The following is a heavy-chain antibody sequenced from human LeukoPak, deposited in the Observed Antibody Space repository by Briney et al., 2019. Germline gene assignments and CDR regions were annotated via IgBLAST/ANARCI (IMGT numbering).Heavy chain of an antibody. CDR1: GFSCSTNA. Sequence: GGSLRLSCAAPGFSCSTNAMNWVRQAPGKGLEWVAYISSRSSYTYYADSAMGRFTISRDNAKNSLYLQMNSLRAEDTAVYYCAAVSGSYWGQGTLVIVSS. CDR3: AAVSGSY. D-gene: IGHD1-26*01. CDR2: ISSRSSYT. V-gene: IGHV3-21*01. J-gene: IGHJ4*02.